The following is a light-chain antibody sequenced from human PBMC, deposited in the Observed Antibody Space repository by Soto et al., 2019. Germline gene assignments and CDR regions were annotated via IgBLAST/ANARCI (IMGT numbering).Light chain of an antibody. J-gene: IGLJ3*02. V-gene: IGLV4-69*01. CDR1: SGHSSYA. CDR2: LNSDGSH. Sequence: QSVLTQSPSASASLGASVKLTCPLSSGHSSYAIAWHQQQPEKGPRYLMKLNSDGSHSKGDGIPDRFSGSSSGAERYLTIASLQSEDEDDYYCQTWGTGPNWVFGGGTKLTVL. CDR3: QTWGTGPNWV.